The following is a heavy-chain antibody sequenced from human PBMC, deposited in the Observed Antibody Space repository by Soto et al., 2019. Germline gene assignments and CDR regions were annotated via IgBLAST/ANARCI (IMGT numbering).Heavy chain of an antibody. D-gene: IGHD4-17*01. CDR2: ISYDGTEK. V-gene: IGHV3-30*18. CDR3: AKDSHMTTVTDDAFDI. Sequence: QVQLVESGGGVVQPGRSLRLSCAASGFTFRSYGMHWVRQAPGKGLEWVAVISYDGTEKYYADSVKGRFTISRDNSKNTLYLQMNSLRAEDTAVYYCAKDSHMTTVTDDAFDIRGQGKMVTVSS. J-gene: IGHJ3*02. CDR1: GFTFRSYG.